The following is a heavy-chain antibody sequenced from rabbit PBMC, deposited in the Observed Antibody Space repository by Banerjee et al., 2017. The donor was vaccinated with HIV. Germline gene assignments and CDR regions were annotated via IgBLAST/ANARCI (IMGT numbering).Heavy chain of an antibody. CDR1: GFSFNNKYV. J-gene: IGHJ4*01. CDR3: ARDLAGVIGWNFNL. Sequence: QEQLVESGGGLVQPEGSLTLTCTASGFSFNNKYVMCWVRQAPGKGLEWIACIGAGSSGTTYYASWAKGRFTISKASWTTVTLQMTSLTAADTASYFCARDLAGVIGWNFNLWGPGTLVT. D-gene: IGHD4-1*01. CDR2: IGAGSSGTT. V-gene: IGHV1S45*01.